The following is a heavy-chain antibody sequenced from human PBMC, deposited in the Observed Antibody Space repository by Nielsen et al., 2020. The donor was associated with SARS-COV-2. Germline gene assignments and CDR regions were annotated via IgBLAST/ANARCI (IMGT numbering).Heavy chain of an antibody. J-gene: IGHJ4*02. D-gene: IGHD3-22*01. CDR2: INPNTGNT. Sequence: ASVKVSCKASGYSFSSISINWVRQTPGQGLEWMGWINPNTGNTKYAQKFQDWVTMTRDTSINTAYIELSRLRSDDMAVYFCARRGHDNSGYYWDYWGQGTLVTVSS. CDR3: ARRGHDNSGYYWDY. V-gene: IGHV1-2*04. CDR1: GYSFSSIS.